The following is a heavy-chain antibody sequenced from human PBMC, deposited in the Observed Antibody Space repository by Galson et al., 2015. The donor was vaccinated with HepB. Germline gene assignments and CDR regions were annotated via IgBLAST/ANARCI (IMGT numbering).Heavy chain of an antibody. V-gene: IGHV3-23*01. J-gene: IGHJ4*02. CDR1: GFTFSSYA. D-gene: IGHD2-2*01. Sequence: SLRLSCAASGFTFSSYAMSWVRQAPGKGLEWVSAISGSGGSTYYADSVKGRFTISRDNSKNTLYLQMNSLRAEDTAVYYCARDIVVVPAARERFDYWGQGTLVTVSS. CDR2: ISGSGGST. CDR3: ARDIVVVPAARERFDY.